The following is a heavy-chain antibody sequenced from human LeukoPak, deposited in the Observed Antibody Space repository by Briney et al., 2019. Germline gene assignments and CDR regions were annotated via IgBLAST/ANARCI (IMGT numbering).Heavy chain of an antibody. J-gene: IGHJ6*03. V-gene: IGHV4-34*01. CDR2: INHSGST. CDR1: GGSFSGYY. CDR3: ARPGGYCSSTSCNYHYYYMDV. Sequence: PSETLSLTCAVYGGSFSGYYWSWIRQPPGKGLEWIGEINHSGSTNYNPSLKSRVTISVDTSKNQFSLKLSSVTAADTAVYYCARPGGYCSSTSCNYHYYYMDVWGKGTTVTVSS. D-gene: IGHD2-2*01.